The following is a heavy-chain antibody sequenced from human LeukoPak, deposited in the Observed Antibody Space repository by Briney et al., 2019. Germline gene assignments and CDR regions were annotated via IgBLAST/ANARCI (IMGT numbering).Heavy chain of an antibody. Sequence: PGGSLRLSCVASGFTFSNYAMSWVRQTPGKGLEWVSVISNSGSNTYYADSVKGRFTISRDNSKNTLYLQMNSLRAEDTALYHCAKERSLNGGYSDGYFDHWGQGTLVTVPS. J-gene: IGHJ4*02. CDR1: GFTFSNYA. V-gene: IGHV3-23*01. D-gene: IGHD4-23*01. CDR3: AKERSLNGGYSDGYFDH. CDR2: ISNSGSNT.